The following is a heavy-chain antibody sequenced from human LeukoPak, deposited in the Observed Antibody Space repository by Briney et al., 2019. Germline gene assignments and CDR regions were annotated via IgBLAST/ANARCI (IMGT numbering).Heavy chain of an antibody. J-gene: IGHJ4*02. CDR3: ARTSRGFYYVFDY. D-gene: IGHD3-22*01. Sequence: SETLSLTCAVYGGSFSGYYWSWIRQPPGKGLEWIGYIHNIGSTYYTPSLKSRVTISLDTSKNQFSLKLSSVTAADTAVYYCARTSRGFYYVFDYWGQGTLVTVSS. V-gene: IGHV4-34*01. CDR2: IHNIGST. CDR1: GGSFSGYY.